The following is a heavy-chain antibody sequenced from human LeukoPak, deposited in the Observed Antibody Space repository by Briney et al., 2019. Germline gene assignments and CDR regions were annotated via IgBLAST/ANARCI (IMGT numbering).Heavy chain of an antibody. CDR3: ARDKRYYDFWSGMDV. CDR1: GFTFSSYS. Sequence: GGSLRLSCAASGFTFSSYSMSWLRQAPGKGLEWVSYISSSAGTIYYADPVKGRFTISRDSSKNSLYLQMNSLRAEDTAVYYCARDKRYYDFWSGMDVWGKGTTVTVSS. D-gene: IGHD3-3*01. J-gene: IGHJ6*04. V-gene: IGHV3-48*01. CDR2: ISSSAGTI.